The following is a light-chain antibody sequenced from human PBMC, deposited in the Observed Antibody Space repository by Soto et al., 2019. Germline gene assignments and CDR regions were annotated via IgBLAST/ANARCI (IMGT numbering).Light chain of an antibody. J-gene: IGLJ3*02. CDR3: SSFVAVNNYWV. Sequence: QSALTQPPSASGSPGRSVTISCTGTSSDVGGYDYVSWFQQHPGKAPKLIIYEVTKRPSGVPDRFSASKSGNTASLTVSGLQAEDEADYYCSSFVAVNNYWVFGGGTKLTVL. V-gene: IGLV2-8*01. CDR1: SSDVGGYDY. CDR2: EVT.